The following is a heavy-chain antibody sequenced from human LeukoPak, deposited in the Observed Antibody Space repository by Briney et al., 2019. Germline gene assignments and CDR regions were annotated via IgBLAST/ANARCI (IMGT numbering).Heavy chain of an antibody. CDR2: INKSGNT. CDR1: GYSIRTDYY. CDR3: ARLSVSLNAFDM. V-gene: IGHV4-38-2*02. Sequence: PSETLSLICTVSGYSIRTDYYWGWIRQPPGKGPQWIGTINKSGNTYYNPSLRSRVTISVDTSKNQFSLKLNSVTAADTAVYYCARLSVSLNAFDMWGQGTMVTVSS. J-gene: IGHJ3*02.